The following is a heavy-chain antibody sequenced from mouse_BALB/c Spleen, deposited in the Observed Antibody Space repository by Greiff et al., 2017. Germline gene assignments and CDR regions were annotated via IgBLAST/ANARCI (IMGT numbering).Heavy chain of an antibody. V-gene: IGHV1-82*01. Sequence: QVQLQQSGPELVKPGASVKISCKASGYAFSSSWMNWVKQRPGQGLEWIGRIYPGDGDTNYNGKFKGKATLTADKSSSTAYMQLSSLTSVDSAVYFCARGDYFDYWGQGTTRTVSS. J-gene: IGHJ2*01. CDR2: IYPGDGDT. CDR1: GYAFSSSW. CDR3: ARGDYFDY.